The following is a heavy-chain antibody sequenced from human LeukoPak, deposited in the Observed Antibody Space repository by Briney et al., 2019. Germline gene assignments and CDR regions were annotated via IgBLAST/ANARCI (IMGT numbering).Heavy chain of an antibody. D-gene: IGHD3-10*01. CDR2: IYPGDSDT. CDR3: ARQGTMVRGGDDAFDI. J-gene: IGHJ3*02. Sequence: GGSLKISCKGSGYSFTSYWIGWVRQMPGKGLEWMGIIYPGDSDTRYSPSFQGQVTISADKSISTAYLQWSSLKASDTAMYYCARQGTMVRGGDDAFDIWGQGTMVTVSS. CDR1: GYSFTSYW. V-gene: IGHV5-51*01.